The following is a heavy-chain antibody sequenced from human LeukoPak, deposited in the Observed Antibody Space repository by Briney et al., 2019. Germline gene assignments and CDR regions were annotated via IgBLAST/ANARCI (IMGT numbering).Heavy chain of an antibody. CDR3: AREAGSSWSRGLDI. Sequence: PSETLSLTCTVSGGSISSYYWTWIRQPAGKGLEGIGRIYMSGSTNYNSSLKSRVNMSVDTSKNQFSLNLSSVTAADTAVYYCAREAGSSWSRGLDIWGQGTVVTVSS. V-gene: IGHV4-4*07. CDR2: IYMSGST. CDR1: GGSISSYY. D-gene: IGHD6-13*01. J-gene: IGHJ3*02.